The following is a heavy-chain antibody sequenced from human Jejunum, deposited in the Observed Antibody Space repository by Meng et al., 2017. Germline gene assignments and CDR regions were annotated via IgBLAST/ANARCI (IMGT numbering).Heavy chain of an antibody. CDR3: ARGELLWDY. D-gene: IGHD2-2*01. Sequence: HVPRPGSGPRLVKPSPTLSLTCTVAGDSISSGEYFWSWIRQPPGKGKEWIGYMDYRGSTFYNPSLKSRVTISVDTSKNQFSLKLSSVTAADTAVYFCARGELLWDYWGQGTLVTVSS. J-gene: IGHJ4*02. V-gene: IGHV4-30-4*01. CDR1: GDSISSGEYF. CDR2: MDYRGST.